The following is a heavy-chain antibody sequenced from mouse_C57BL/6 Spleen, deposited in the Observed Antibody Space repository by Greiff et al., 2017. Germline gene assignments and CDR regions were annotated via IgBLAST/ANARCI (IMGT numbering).Heavy chain of an antibody. CDR2: ISSGGSYT. D-gene: IGHD2-2*01. CDR1: GFTFSSYG. V-gene: IGHV5-6*01. Sequence: EVKVVESGGDLVKPGGSLKLSCAASGFTFSSYGMSWVRQTPDKRLEWVATISSGGSYTYYPDSVKGRFTISRDNAKNTLYLQMSSLKSEDTAMYYCARWGNGYDYFDYWGQGTTLTVSS. CDR3: ARWGNGYDYFDY. J-gene: IGHJ2*01.